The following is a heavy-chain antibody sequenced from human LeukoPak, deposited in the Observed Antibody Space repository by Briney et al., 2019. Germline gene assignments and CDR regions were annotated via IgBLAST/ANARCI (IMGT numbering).Heavy chain of an antibody. CDR3: ARVPRPCGASTSCQGAFDV. Sequence: GGSLRLSCAASGFTFSSYAMSWVRQAPGKGLEYVSTISYNGGSANYADSVKGRFTISRDNSMNTLYLQVGSLRDEDMAVYYCARVPRPCGASTSCQGAFDVWGQGTMVTVSS. CDR2: ISYNGGSA. J-gene: IGHJ3*01. CDR1: GFTFSSYA. D-gene: IGHD2-2*01. V-gene: IGHV3-64*02.